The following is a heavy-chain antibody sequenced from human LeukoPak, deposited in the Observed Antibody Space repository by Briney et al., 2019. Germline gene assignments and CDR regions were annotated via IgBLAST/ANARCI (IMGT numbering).Heavy chain of an antibody. CDR1: GFTFSSYT. CDR3: AKEGRSLQTY. Sequence: GGSLRLSCAASGFTFSSYTMSWVRLAPGKGLEWVANIKEDGTETYYVDSVKGRFTISRDNAKNSLYLQMNSLRVEDTAVYYCAKEGRSLQTYWGQGTLVTVSS. D-gene: IGHD5-24*01. J-gene: IGHJ4*02. CDR2: IKEDGTET. V-gene: IGHV3-7*03.